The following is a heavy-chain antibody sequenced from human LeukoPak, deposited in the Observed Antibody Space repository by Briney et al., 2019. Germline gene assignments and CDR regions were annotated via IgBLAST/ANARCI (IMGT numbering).Heavy chain of an antibody. CDR1: GFTFSSYS. Sequence: PGGSLRLSCAASGFTFSSYSMNWVRQAPGKGLEWVSSISSSSSYIYYADSVKGRFTISRDNAKNSLYLQMNSLRAEDTAVYYCARAGQIVATIWGGYYFDYWGQGTLVTVSS. V-gene: IGHV3-21*01. J-gene: IGHJ4*02. CDR2: ISSSSSYI. CDR3: ARAGQIVATIWGGYYFDY. D-gene: IGHD5-12*01.